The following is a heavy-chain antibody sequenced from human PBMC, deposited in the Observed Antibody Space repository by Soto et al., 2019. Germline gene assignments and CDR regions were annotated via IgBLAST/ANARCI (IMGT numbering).Heavy chain of an antibody. CDR2: ISYDGSNK. Sequence: PGGSLRLSCAASGFTFSSYGTRWVRQAASKGLEWVAVISYDGSNKYYADSVKGRFTISRDNSKNTLYLQMNSLRAEDTAVYYCARRFYSGSPLYYYGMDVWGQGTTVTVSS. D-gene: IGHD1-26*01. J-gene: IGHJ6*02. CDR3: ARRFYSGSPLYYYGMDV. CDR1: GFTFSSYG. V-gene: IGHV3-30*03.